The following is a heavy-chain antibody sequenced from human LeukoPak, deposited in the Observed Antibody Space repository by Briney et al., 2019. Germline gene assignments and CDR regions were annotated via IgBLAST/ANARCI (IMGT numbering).Heavy chain of an antibody. CDR3: AKRWSPSTQDTAMVYNNWFDP. D-gene: IGHD5-18*01. Sequence: GGSLRLSCAASGFTFSSYAMSWVRQAPGKGLEWVSAISGSGGSTYYADSVKGRFTISRDNSKNTLYLQMNSLRAEDTAVYYCAKRWSPSTQDTAMVYNNWFDPWGQGTLVTVSS. V-gene: IGHV3-23*01. J-gene: IGHJ5*02. CDR1: GFTFSSYA. CDR2: ISGSGGST.